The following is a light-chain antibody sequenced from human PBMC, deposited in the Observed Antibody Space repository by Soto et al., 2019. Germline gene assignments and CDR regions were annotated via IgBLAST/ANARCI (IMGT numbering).Light chain of an antibody. CDR1: HRGNSSY. CDR2: GAS. Sequence: ETVLTLSPGTLALSSGGRSTISCRATHRGNSSYLAWYQHKPGQAPRLLIYGASTRATGIPDRFSGSGSGTDFTLTIARLEPGDFAVYYCQQYGNSPQTFGQGTKVDIK. V-gene: IGKV3-20*01. CDR3: QQYGNSPQT. J-gene: IGKJ1*01.